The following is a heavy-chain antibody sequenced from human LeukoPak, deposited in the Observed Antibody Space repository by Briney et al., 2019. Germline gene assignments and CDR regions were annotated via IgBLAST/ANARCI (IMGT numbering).Heavy chain of an antibody. Sequence: PSETLPLTCAVYGGSFSGYYWSWIRQPPGKGLEWIGEINHSGSTNYNPSLKSRVTISVDTSKNQFSLKLSSVTAADTAVYYCARGGAAAAGDEDDYYFDYWGQGTLVTVSS. D-gene: IGHD6-13*01. V-gene: IGHV4-34*01. CDR1: GGSFSGYY. CDR2: INHSGST. J-gene: IGHJ4*02. CDR3: ARGGAAAAGDEDDYYFDY.